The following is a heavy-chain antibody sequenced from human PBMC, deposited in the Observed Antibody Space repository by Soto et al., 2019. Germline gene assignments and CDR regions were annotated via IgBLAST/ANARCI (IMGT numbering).Heavy chain of an antibody. CDR2: THYSGDT. D-gene: IGHD6-13*01. CDR1: GGSISSSSYY. J-gene: IGHJ4*02. V-gene: IGHV4-39*01. CDR3: AKYETAAGKLQY. Sequence: SETLSLTCTVSGGSISSSSYYWGWIRQPPGKGLEWTGSTHYSGDTYYNPSLNSRVIISVDTSKNQISLKLTSVTAADAAVYYCAKYETAAGKLQYWGQGILVTVSS.